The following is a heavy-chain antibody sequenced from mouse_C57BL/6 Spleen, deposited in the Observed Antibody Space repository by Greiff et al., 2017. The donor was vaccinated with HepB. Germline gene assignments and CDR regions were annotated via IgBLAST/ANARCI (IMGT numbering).Heavy chain of an antibody. CDR1: GYAFSSYW. D-gene: IGHD3-2*02. CDR3: ARPTAQATNYAMDY. CDR2: IYPGDGDT. Sequence: VQLQQSGAELVKPGASVKISCKASGYAFSSYWMNWVKQRPGKGLEWIGQIYPGDGDTNYNGKFKGKATLTADKSSSTAYMPLSSLTSEDSAVYFFARPTAQATNYAMDYWGQGTSVTVSS. V-gene: IGHV1-80*01. J-gene: IGHJ4*01.